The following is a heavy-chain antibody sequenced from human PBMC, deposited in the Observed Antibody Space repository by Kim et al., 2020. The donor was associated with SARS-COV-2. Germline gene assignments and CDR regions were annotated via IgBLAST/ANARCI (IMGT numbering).Heavy chain of an antibody. CDR3: AREGLCGGDCYSFDY. V-gene: IGHV3-30*04. Sequence: GGSLRLSCAASGFTFSSYAMHWVRQAPGKGLEWVAVISYDGSNKYYADSVKGRFTISRDNSKNTLYLQMNSLRAEDTAVYYCAREGLCGGDCYSFDYWGQGTLVTVSS. J-gene: IGHJ4*02. D-gene: IGHD2-21*02. CDR1: GFTFSSYA. CDR2: ISYDGSNK.